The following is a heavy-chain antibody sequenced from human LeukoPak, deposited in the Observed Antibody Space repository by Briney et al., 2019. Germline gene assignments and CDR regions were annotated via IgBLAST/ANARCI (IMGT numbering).Heavy chain of an antibody. D-gene: IGHD6-6*01. CDR3: ASNRGESSSSAFDY. CDR1: AFTFSDYY. Sequence: GGSLRLSCAASAFTFSDYYMSWIRQAPGKGLEWVSYISSSGSTIYYADSVKGRFTISRDNAKNSLYLQMNSLRAEDTAVYYCASNRGESSSSAFDYWGQGTLVTVSS. V-gene: IGHV3-11*01. J-gene: IGHJ4*02. CDR2: ISSSGSTI.